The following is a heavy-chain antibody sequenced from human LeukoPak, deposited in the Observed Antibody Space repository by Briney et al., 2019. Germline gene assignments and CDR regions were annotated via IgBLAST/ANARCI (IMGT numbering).Heavy chain of an antibody. V-gene: IGHV4-59*08. CDR2: IYYSGST. D-gene: IGHD2-15*01. CDR3: ARSWWDIVVVVAAPNYFDY. J-gene: IGHJ4*02. CDR1: DGSISSYY. Sequence: SETLSLTCTVSDGSISSYYWSWIRQPPGKGLEWIGYIYYSGSTNYNPSLKSRVTISVDTSKNQFSLRLSSVTAADTAVYYCARSWWDIVVVVAAPNYFDYWGRGTLVTVSS.